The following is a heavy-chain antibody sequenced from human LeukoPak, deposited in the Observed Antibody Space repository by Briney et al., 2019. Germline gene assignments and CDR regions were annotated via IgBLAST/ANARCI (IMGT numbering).Heavy chain of an antibody. CDR3: TRGRNSAFDY. CDR2: TYYGSKWSN. D-gene: IGHD1-14*01. V-gene: IGHV6-1*01. CDR1: GDSVSSNGVA. Sequence: SQTLSLTCVISGDSVSSNGVAWNWVRQSPSRGLEWLGRTYYGSKWSNDYALSVKSRITINPDTSKNQFSLQLNSVTPEDAAVYYCTRGRNSAFDYWGQGTLVTVSS. J-gene: IGHJ4*02.